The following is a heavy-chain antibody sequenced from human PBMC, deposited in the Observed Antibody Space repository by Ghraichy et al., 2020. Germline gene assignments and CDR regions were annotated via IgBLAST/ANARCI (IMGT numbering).Heavy chain of an antibody. CDR2: IKSTTDGGTT. J-gene: IGHJ6*02. Sequence: GESLNISCAASGFIFSNAWMSWVRQAPGKGLEWVGRIKSTTDGGTTDYAAPVKGRFTISRDDSKNTLYLQMNSLKSEDTAVYYCTTDPEWELLSYYYGMDVWGQGTTVTLSS. CDR1: GFIFSNAW. V-gene: IGHV3-15*01. D-gene: IGHD1-26*01. CDR3: TTDPEWELLSYYYGMDV.